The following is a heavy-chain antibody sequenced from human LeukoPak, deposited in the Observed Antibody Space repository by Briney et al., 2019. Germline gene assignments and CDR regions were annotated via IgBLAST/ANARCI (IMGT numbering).Heavy chain of an antibody. CDR2: ISSNSSTI. CDR1: GFTFSSYS. CDR3: ARSQERAIYKQWPVQSDY. J-gene: IGHJ4*02. Sequence: PGGSLRLSCAASGFTFSSYSMNWVRQAPGKRLEWVSYISSNSSTIYYADSVKGRFTIYRDNAKNSLYLQMNSLRAEDTAVYYCARSQERAIYKQWPVQSDYWGQGTLVTVSS. D-gene: IGHD6-19*01. V-gene: IGHV3-48*01.